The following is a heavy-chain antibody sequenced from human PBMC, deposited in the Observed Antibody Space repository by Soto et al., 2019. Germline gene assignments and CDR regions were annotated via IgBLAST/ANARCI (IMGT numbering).Heavy chain of an antibody. CDR3: ARWKIPAASNV. V-gene: IGHV3-21*01. CDR2: ISSSSSNI. D-gene: IGHD2-2*01. CDR1: GFSISTYG. J-gene: IGHJ3*01. Sequence: EVQLVEPGGGLVKPGGSLRLSCAASGFSISTYGMNWVRQAPGKGLEWVSSISSSSSNIYYADSVKGRFTISRDNAKNLLFLQMSSLRAEDTAIYYCARWKIPAASNVWGQGTMVTVSS.